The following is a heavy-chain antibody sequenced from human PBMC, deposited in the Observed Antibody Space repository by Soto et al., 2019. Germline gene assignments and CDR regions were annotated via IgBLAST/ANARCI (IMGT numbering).Heavy chain of an antibody. D-gene: IGHD2-15*01. CDR1: GFTFSSYW. V-gene: IGHV3-7*05. Sequence: EVQLVESGGGLVQPGGSLRLSCAASGFTFSSYWMSWVRQAPGKGLEWVANIKQDGSEKYYVDSVKGRFTISRDNAKNSLYLQMNSLRAEDTAVYYCAIDCSGGSCYSDDAFDIWGQGTMVTVSS. CDR3: AIDCSGGSCYSDDAFDI. J-gene: IGHJ3*02. CDR2: IKQDGSEK.